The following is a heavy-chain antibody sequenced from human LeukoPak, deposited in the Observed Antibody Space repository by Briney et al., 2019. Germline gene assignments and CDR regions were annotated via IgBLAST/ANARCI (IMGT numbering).Heavy chain of an antibody. J-gene: IGHJ4*02. CDR1: GFTFSSCG. CDR3: AKEPSSSWYYFDY. V-gene: IGHV3-30*02. D-gene: IGHD6-13*01. Sequence: PGGSLRLSCAASGFTFSSCGMHWVRQAPGKGLEWVAFIRYDGSNKYYADSVKGRFTISRDNSKNTLYLQMNSLRAEDTAVYYCAKEPSSSWYYFDYWGQGTLVSVSS. CDR2: IRYDGSNK.